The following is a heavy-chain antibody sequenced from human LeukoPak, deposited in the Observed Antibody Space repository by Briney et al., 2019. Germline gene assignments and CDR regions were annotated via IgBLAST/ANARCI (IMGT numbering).Heavy chain of an antibody. Sequence: GGSLRLSCAASGFTFSIYTMNWVRQAPGKGLEWVASISTISSYIYYADSVKGRFTISRDNAKNSLYLQMNSLRAEDTAVYYCARDWRYSSSSRDYYGMDVWGQGTTVTVSS. V-gene: IGHV3-21*01. J-gene: IGHJ6*02. CDR1: GFTFSIYT. CDR3: ARDWRYSSSSRDYYGMDV. CDR2: ISTISSYI. D-gene: IGHD6-6*01.